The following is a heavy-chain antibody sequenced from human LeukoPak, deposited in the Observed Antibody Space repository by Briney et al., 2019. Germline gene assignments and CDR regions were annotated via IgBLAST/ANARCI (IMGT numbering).Heavy chain of an antibody. D-gene: IGHD5-18*01. CDR1: GYTFSGYF. CDR3: ARVGMRDTANLRPVDY. Sequence: ASVKVSCKGSGYTFSGYFMHWVRQAPGQGLEWMGWINPNSGGTKYAQKFQGRVTMTRDTSISTAYMELSSLRSDDTAVYYCARVGMRDTANLRPVDYWGQGTLVTVSS. J-gene: IGHJ4*02. V-gene: IGHV1-2*02. CDR2: INPNSGGT.